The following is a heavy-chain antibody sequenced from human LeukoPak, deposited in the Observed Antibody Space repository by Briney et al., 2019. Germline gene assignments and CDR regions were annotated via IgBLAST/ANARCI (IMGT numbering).Heavy chain of an antibody. V-gene: IGHV1-18*01. Sequence: ASVKVSCKASGYTFTSYGISWVRQAPGQGLEWMGWISSYNANTNYAQKFQGRVTITADESTSTAYMELSSLRSEDTAVYYCARGRRRWFDPWGQGTLVTVSS. CDR2: ISSYNANT. CDR3: ARGRRRWFDP. J-gene: IGHJ5*02. CDR1: GYTFTSYG.